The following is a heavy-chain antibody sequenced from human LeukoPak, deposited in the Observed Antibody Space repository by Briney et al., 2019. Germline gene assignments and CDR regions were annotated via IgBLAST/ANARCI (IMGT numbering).Heavy chain of an antibody. Sequence: GGSLRLSCAASGLSFSSYWMSWIRQAPGRGLEWVANINQLGNEKNYVDSVNGRFTISRNNVDDSLYLEMNSLRVEDTAVYYCGRDRVVPAATFYWGQGVLVTVSS. CDR2: INQLGNEK. CDR1: GLSFSSYW. D-gene: IGHD2-2*01. V-gene: IGHV3-7*01. J-gene: IGHJ4*02. CDR3: GRDRVVPAATFY.